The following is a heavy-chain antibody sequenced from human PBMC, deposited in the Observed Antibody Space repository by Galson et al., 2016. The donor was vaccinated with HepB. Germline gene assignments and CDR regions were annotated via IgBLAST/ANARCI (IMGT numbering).Heavy chain of an antibody. CDR3: ARGRGAVVAD. CDR1: GYTFSNYG. Sequence: SVKVSCKASGYTFSNYGISWVRQAPGQGLEWMGWISVYNGNTNYAQKIRGRVTLTTDTSKNQFSLGLTSVTAADTAVYFCARGRGAVVADWGPGVLVTVSP. D-gene: IGHD2-15*01. J-gene: IGHJ4*02. V-gene: IGHV1-18*01. CDR2: ISVYNGNT.